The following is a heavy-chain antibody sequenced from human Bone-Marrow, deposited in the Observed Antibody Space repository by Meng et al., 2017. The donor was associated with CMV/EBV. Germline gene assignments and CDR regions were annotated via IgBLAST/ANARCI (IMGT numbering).Heavy chain of an antibody. CDR3: AMMGGHAFDI. CDR2: IYYSGST. J-gene: IGHJ3*02. CDR1: GGSISSSSYY. Sequence: SETLSLTCTVSGGSISSSSYYWGWIRQPPGKGLEWIGNIYYSGSTYYNPSLKSRVTISVDTSKNQFSLKLSSVTAADTAVYYCAMMGGHAFDIWGQGTMVTVSS. D-gene: IGHD1-26*01. V-gene: IGHV4-39*01.